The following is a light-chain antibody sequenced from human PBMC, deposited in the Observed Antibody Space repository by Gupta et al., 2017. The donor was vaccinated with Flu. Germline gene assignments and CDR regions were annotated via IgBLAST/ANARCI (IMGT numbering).Light chain of an antibody. J-gene: IGLJ1*01. CDR3: SSYTSSSTLYV. CDR2: EVS. V-gene: IGLV2-14*01. CDR1: SSDVGGYNY. Sequence: QSALTQPASVSGPPGQSITISCTGTSSDVGGYNYVSWYQQHPGKAPKLMIYEVSNRPSGVSNRFSGSKSGNTASLTISGLQAEDEAEYYCSSYTSSSTLYVFGTGTKVTVL.